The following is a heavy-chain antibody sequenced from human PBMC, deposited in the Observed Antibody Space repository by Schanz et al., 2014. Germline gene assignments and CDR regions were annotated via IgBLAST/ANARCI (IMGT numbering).Heavy chain of an antibody. J-gene: IGHJ4*02. V-gene: IGHV3-30*03. CDR1: GLIFSNYV. Sequence: QVQLVESGGGVVQPGGSLKLSCAASGLIFSNYVMSWVRQAPGKGLEWVAFVPFDGSQKFYADSVKGRFTISRDNAKNTLYLQMNSLRAEDTAVYYCARIGGSVFDYWAQGTLVIVSS. D-gene: IGHD3-10*01. CDR2: VPFDGSQK. CDR3: ARIGGSVFDY.